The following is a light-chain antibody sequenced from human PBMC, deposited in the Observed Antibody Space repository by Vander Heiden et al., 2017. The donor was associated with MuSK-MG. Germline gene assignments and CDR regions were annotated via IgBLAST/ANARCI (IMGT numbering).Light chain of an antibody. CDR3: CSYTSSSTLV. Sequence: QSALTQPASVSGSPGQSITISCTGLSSDVGGYNSVSWYHQHQGQPPKLMIDDISTPAAVISYRVSSSRSSTTPSITISQLQDEDEAYYCCCSYTSSSTLVFGGGTKLTVL. V-gene: IGLV2-14*03. CDR2: DIS. CDR1: SSDVGGYNS. J-gene: IGLJ2*01.